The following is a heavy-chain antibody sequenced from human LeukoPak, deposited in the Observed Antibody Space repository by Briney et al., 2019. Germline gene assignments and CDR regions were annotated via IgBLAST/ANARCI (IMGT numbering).Heavy chain of an antibody. V-gene: IGHV5-51*01. D-gene: IGHD4-23*01. CDR1: GYSFTSYW. Sequence: GESLKISCKGSGYSFTSYWIGWVRQMPGKGLEWMGIIYPGDSDTRYSPSFQGQVTISADKSISTAYLQWSSLKASDTAMYYCARLRWYIRRNDAFDIWGQGTMVTVSS. J-gene: IGHJ3*02. CDR3: ARLRWYIRRNDAFDI. CDR2: IYPGDSDT.